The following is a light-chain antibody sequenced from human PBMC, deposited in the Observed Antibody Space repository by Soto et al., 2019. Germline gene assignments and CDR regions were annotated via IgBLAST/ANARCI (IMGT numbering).Light chain of an antibody. Sequence: DVVMTQAPLSSPVTLGQPASISCRSSPSLVHSDGNTYLSWLQQRPGQPPRLLIYKISNRFSGIPDTFSGRGAGTDFTLEISGVEAKDGGVYYCTQATHSPRTFGHETKVQIK. CDR3: TQATHSPRT. J-gene: IGKJ1*01. CDR1: PSLVHSDGNTY. V-gene: IGKV2-24*01. CDR2: KIS.